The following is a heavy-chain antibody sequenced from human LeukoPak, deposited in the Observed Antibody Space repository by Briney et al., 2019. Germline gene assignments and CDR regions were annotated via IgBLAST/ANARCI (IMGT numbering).Heavy chain of an antibody. Sequence: PSETLSLTCTVSGGSISSYYWNWIRQPAGKGLGWIGRIYISGSTNYNPSLKSRVTMSVDTSKNQFSLKLSSVTAADTAVYYCARDVYSNYAWFDPRGQGTLVTVSS. CDR3: ARDVYSNYAWFDP. CDR2: IYISGST. V-gene: IGHV4-4*07. D-gene: IGHD4-11*01. CDR1: GGSISSYY. J-gene: IGHJ5*02.